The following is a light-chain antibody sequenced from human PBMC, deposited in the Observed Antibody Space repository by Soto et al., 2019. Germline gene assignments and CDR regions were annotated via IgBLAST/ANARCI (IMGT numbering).Light chain of an antibody. Sequence: QSVLTQPASVSGSPGQSVTISGTGNSSDVGGYNYVSWYQQHPGKAPKLMIYDVSNRPSGVSNRFSGSKSGNTASLTISGLQAEDEADYYCSSYTTSSILYVFGTGTKVTVL. J-gene: IGLJ1*01. CDR3: SSYTTSSILYV. CDR1: SSDVGGYNY. V-gene: IGLV2-14*01. CDR2: DVS.